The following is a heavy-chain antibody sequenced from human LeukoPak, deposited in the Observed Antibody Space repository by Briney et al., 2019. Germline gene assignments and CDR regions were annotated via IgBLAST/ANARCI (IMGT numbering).Heavy chain of an antibody. D-gene: IGHD4-17*01. CDR1: GYTFTSYG. V-gene: IGHV1-18*01. CDR3: GIAFYGDYDHDAFDI. CDR2: ISAYNGNT. J-gene: IGHJ3*02. Sequence: GASVKVSCKASGYTFTSYGISWVRQAPGQGLEWMGWISAYNGNTNYAQKLQGRVTMTTDTSTSTAYMELRSLRSDDTAVYYCGIAFYGDYDHDAFDIWGQGTMVTVSS.